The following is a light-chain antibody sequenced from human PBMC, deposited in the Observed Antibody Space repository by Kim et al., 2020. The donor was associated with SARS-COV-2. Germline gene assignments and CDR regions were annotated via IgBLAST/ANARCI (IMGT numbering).Light chain of an antibody. V-gene: IGKV3-15*01. CDR2: DAF. J-gene: IGKJ1*01. Sequence: IEMSQSPATLSVSPGGRATVSCRASQNVRTNLAWYQQKPGQAPRLLIYDAFTRATGVPARFSASGSGTEFTLTISSLQSEDSAVYYCQHYNVWPLEGAFGQGTKVDIK. CDR3: QHYNVWPLEGA. CDR1: QNVRTN.